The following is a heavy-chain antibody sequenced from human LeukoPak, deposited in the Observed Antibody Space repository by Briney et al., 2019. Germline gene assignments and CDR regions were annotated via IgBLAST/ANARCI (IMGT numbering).Heavy chain of an antibody. CDR3: ATVSTAARRSYFDY. V-gene: IGHV4-59*01. J-gene: IGHJ4*02. CDR1: GGSISSYY. CDR2: IYYSGST. D-gene: IGHD6-6*01. Sequence: SETLSLTCTASGGSISSYYWSWIRQPPGKGLEWIGYIYYSGSTNYNPSLKSRVTISVDTSKNQFSLKLSSVTAADTAVYYCATVSTAARRSYFDYWGQGTLVTVSS.